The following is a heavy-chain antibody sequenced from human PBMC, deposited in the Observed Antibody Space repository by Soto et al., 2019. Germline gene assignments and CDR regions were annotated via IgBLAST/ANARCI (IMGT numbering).Heavy chain of an antibody. D-gene: IGHD3-22*01. CDR3: ARDASYYYDSSGYLWFDP. CDR1: GGTFSSYT. V-gene: IGHV1-69*04. J-gene: IGHJ5*02. CDR2: IIPILGIA. Sequence: SVKVSCKASGGTFSSYTISWVRQAPGQGLEWMGRIIPILGIANYAQKFQGRVTMTADKSTSTAYMELSRLRSEDTAVYYCARDASYYYDSSGYLWFDPWGQGTLVTVSS.